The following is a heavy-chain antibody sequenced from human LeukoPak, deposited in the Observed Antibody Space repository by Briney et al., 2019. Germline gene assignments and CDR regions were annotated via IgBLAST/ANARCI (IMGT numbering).Heavy chain of an antibody. V-gene: IGHV1-8*01. CDR1: GYTFTSYD. D-gene: IGHD2-15*01. Sequence: EASVKVSCKASGYTFTSYDINWVRQATGQGLEWMGWMNPNSGNTGYAQKFQGRVTMTRNTSISTAYMELSSLRSEDTAVYYCARGYCSGGSCYSVYNWFDPWGQGTLVTVSS. CDR3: ARGYCSGGSCYSVYNWFDP. J-gene: IGHJ5*02. CDR2: MNPNSGNT.